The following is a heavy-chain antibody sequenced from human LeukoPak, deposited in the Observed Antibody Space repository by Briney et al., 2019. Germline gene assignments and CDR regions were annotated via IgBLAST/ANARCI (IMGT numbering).Heavy chain of an antibody. J-gene: IGHJ4*02. Sequence: PSETLSLTCAVYGGSFSGYYWSWLRQPPGKGLEWIGEINHSGSTNYNPSLKSRVTISVDTSKNQFSLKLSSVTAADTAVYYCARKFRGYYDSTRRYYFDYWGQGTLVTVSS. CDR1: GGSFSGYY. CDR3: ARKFRGYYDSTRRYYFDY. D-gene: IGHD3-22*01. CDR2: INHSGST. V-gene: IGHV4-34*01.